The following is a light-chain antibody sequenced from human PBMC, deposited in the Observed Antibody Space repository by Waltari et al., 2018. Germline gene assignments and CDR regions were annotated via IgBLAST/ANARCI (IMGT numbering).Light chain of an antibody. CDR1: QTLLNSNGYNY. V-gene: IGKV2-28*01. CDR2: SGS. Sequence: DVVMTQSPLFLPVTPGEPASISCRSSQTLLNSNGYNYLAWFLQKPGQSPQLLIHSGSNRGSGVPDRCSGSGSGTDFTLKISRVEAEDVGIYYCMQELKSPLTFGGGTKVEIK. J-gene: IGKJ4*01. CDR3: MQELKSPLT.